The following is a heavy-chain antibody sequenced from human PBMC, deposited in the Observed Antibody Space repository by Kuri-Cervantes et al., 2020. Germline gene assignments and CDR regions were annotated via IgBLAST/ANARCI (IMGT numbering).Heavy chain of an antibody. CDR1: GFTFNSYA. CDR3: ARDPSLYSSSWFFDF. J-gene: IGHJ4*02. D-gene: IGHD6-13*01. Sequence: GESLKISCAASGFTFNSYAMSWVRQAPGKGLEWVSTLSISGSNTYYAVSVKGRFTISRDNSKNTLYLQMDSLRAEDTAVYYCARDPSLYSSSWFFDFWGQGTLVTVSS. V-gene: IGHV3-23*01. CDR2: LSISGSNT.